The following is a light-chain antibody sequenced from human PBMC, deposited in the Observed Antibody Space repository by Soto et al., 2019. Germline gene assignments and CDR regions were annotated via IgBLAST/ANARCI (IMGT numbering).Light chain of an antibody. CDR2: EVS. V-gene: IGLV2-8*01. Sequence: QYALTQPPSASGSPGQSVSISCTGTSSDVGGYNYVSWYQQHPGKAPKLMIYEVSKRPSGVPDRFSGSKSGNTASLTVSGLQADDEADYYCSSYVGSDTVVFGGGTKLPVL. J-gene: IGLJ2*01. CDR3: SSYVGSDTVV. CDR1: SSDVGGYNY.